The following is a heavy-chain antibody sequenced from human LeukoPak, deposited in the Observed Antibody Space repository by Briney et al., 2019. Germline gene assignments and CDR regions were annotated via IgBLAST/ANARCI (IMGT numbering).Heavy chain of an antibody. CDR2: INPSGGST. V-gene: IGHV1-46*01. J-gene: IGHJ6*03. CDR1: GYTFTSYY. Sequence: ASVKVSCKASGYTFTSYYMHWVRQAPGQGLEWMGIINPSGGSTSYAQKFQGRVTMTRDMSTSTVYMELSSLRSEDTAVYYCARSNTMVRGVPEKYYYYYMDVWGKGTTVTISS. D-gene: IGHD3-10*01. CDR3: ARSNTMVRGVPEKYYYYYMDV.